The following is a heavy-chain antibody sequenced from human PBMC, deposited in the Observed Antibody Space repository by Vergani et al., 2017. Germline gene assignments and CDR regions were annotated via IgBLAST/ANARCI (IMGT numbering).Heavy chain of an antibody. CDR1: GCSLSSSSYY. CDR2: IYYSGST. J-gene: IGHJ4*02. CDR3: ARGGLQSSFDY. V-gene: IGHV4-39*01. D-gene: IGHD4-11*01. Sequence: QLQLQESGPGLVKPSETLSLTCTVSGCSLSSSSYYWGWIRQPPGKGLEWIGSIYYSGSTYYNPSLKSRVTISVDTSKNQFSLKLSSVTAADTAVYYCARGGLQSSFDYWGQGTLVTVSS.